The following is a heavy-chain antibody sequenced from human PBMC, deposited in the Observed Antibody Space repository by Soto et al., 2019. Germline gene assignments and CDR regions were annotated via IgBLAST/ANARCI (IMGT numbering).Heavy chain of an antibody. CDR1: GGSISNDNYF. D-gene: IGHD2-2*01. V-gene: IGHV4-31*03. CDR3: AREVNVPADADAFDI. Sequence: QVQLQESGPGLVKPSQTLSLTCTVSGGSISNDNYFWSWIRQHPGKGLEWIGYIHYSGSAYYNPSLRGRAIILVDTTKNQFSMKLTSVTAADTAMYYCAREVNVPADADAFDIWGQGTMVTVSS. J-gene: IGHJ3*02. CDR2: IHYSGSA.